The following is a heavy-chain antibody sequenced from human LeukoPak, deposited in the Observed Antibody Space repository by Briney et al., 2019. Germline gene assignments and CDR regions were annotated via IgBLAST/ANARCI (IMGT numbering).Heavy chain of an antibody. CDR2: IWHDGSNK. CDR3: ARGLRRDGYNYEDAFDI. V-gene: IGHV3-33*01. CDR1: GFTFSSYG. Sequence: GGSLRLSCAASGFTFSSYGMHWVRQAPGKGLEWVAVIWHDGSNKYYADSVKGRFTISRDNSKNTLYLQMNSLRAEDTAVYYCARGLRRDGYNYEDAFDIWGQGTMVTVSS. D-gene: IGHD5-24*01. J-gene: IGHJ3*02.